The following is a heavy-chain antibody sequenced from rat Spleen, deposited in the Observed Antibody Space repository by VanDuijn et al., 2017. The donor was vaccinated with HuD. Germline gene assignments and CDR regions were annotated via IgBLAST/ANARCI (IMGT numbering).Heavy chain of an antibody. CDR3: ARRHYGYTYYFDY. CDR1: GFTFSDYY. CDR2: ISYDGGRN. Sequence: EVQLVESDGGLVQPGRSLKLSCAASGFTFSDYYMAWVRQAPTKGLEWVATISYDGGRNFYRDSVKGRFTISRYNAKISLYLQMNSLRSEDTATYYCARRHYGYTYYFDYWGQGVMVPVSS. D-gene: IGHD1-11*01. V-gene: IGHV5-29*01. J-gene: IGHJ2*01.